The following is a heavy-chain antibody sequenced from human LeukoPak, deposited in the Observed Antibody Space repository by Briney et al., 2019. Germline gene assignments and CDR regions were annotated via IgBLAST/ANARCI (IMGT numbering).Heavy chain of an antibody. J-gene: IGHJ5*02. Sequence: PGGSLRLSCAASGFTFSSSAMNWVRQAPGKGLEWVSVISGSGDSTYYADSVKGRFTISRDNAKNTLNLQMNSLRAEDTAVYYCARDLGQYYDTSDNWFDPWGQGTLVTVSS. V-gene: IGHV3-23*01. D-gene: IGHD3-22*01. CDR2: ISGSGDST. CDR3: ARDLGQYYDTSDNWFDP. CDR1: GFTFSSSA.